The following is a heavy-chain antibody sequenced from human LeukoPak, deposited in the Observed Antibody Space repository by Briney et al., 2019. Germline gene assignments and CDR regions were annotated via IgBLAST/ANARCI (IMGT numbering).Heavy chain of an antibody. CDR2: IIPIFGTA. CDR1: GGTFSSYA. CDR3: ARAREHIVVVPAAKRGPYYYGMDV. Sequence: ASVTVSCKASGGTFSSYAISWVRQAPGQGLEWMGGIIPIFGTANYAQKFQGRVTITADESTSTAYMELSSLRSEDTAVYYCARAREHIVVVPAAKRGPYYYGMDVWGQGTTVTVSS. J-gene: IGHJ6*02. D-gene: IGHD2-2*01. V-gene: IGHV1-69*13.